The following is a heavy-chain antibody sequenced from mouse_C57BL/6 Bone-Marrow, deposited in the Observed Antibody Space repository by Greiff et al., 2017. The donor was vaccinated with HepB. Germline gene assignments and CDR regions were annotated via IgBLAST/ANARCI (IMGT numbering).Heavy chain of an antibody. V-gene: IGHV1-61*01. J-gene: IGHJ2*01. D-gene: IGHD2-3*01. CDR1: GYTFTSYW. Sequence: QVQLQQPGAELVRPGSSVKLSCKASGYTFTSYWMDWVKQRPGQGLEWIGNIYPSDSETHYNQKFKDKATLTVDKSSSTAYLQLSSLTSEDTAIYYCARSYDTFGYWGQGTTLTVSS. CDR3: ARSYDTFGY. CDR2: IYPSDSET.